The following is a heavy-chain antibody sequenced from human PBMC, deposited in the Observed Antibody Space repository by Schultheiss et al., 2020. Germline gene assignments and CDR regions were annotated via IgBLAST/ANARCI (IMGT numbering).Heavy chain of an antibody. V-gene: IGHV3-23*03. Sequence: GGSLRLSCAASGFTFSSYAMSWVRQAPGKGLEWVSVMYSGGDRNYADSVKGRFTVSRDDSKNTLYLQMNSLRAEDTAVYYCAKDTVIAGEWGWFDPWGQGTLVTVSS. CDR2: MYSGGDR. J-gene: IGHJ5*02. D-gene: IGHD2-21*01. CDR1: GFTFSSYA. CDR3: AKDTVIAGEWGWFDP.